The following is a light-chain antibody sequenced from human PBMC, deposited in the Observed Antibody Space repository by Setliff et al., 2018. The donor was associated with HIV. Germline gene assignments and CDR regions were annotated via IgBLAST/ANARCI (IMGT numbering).Light chain of an antibody. Sequence: QSVLTQPASVSGSPGQSITISCTGTSSDVGASKSVSWYQQHPGKVPKLVIYDDNNRPSGVSYRFSGSKSGNTASLTISGLQAEDEADYYCNSYTSTNTYVFGTGTKVTVL. J-gene: IGLJ1*01. CDR2: DDN. V-gene: IGLV2-14*03. CDR1: SSDVGASKS. CDR3: NSYTSTNTYV.